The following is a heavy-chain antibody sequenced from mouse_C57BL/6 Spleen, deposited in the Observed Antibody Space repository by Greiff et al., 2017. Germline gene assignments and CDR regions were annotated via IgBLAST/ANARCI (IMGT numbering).Heavy chain of an antibody. CDR3: VRNPPLLSMDY. D-gene: IGHD2-10*01. CDR2: IRSKSNNYAT. V-gene: IGHV10-1*01. Sequence: EVQLLESGGGLVQPKGSLKLSCAASGFSFNTYAMNWVRQAPGQGLEWVARIRSKSNNYATYYADSVKDRFTISRDDSESKLYLQMHNLKTEDTAKCDCVRNPPLLSMDYWGQGTSVTVSS. J-gene: IGHJ4*01. CDR1: GFSFNTYA.